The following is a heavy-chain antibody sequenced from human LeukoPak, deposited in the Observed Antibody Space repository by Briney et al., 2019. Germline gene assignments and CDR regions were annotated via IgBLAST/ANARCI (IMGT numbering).Heavy chain of an antibody. Sequence: GGSLRLSCAASGFTFTSYAMSWVRQAPGKGLEWVSAISGSGGTTYYADSVKGWFTISRDNSENTLYLQMNSLRAEDTAVYYCAKAFTTVDPRYYWGQGTLVTVSS. CDR1: GFTFTSYA. D-gene: IGHD4-23*01. V-gene: IGHV3-23*01. CDR2: ISGSGGTT. J-gene: IGHJ4*02. CDR3: AKAFTTVDPRYY.